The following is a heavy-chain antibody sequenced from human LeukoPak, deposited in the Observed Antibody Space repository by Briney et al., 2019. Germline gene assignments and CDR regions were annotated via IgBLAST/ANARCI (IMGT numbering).Heavy chain of an antibody. CDR1: GYTFTGYY. CDR2: INPNSGGT. J-gene: IGHJ6*02. CDR3: ARGYELDYYYGMDV. D-gene: IGHD5-12*01. V-gene: IGHV1-2*02. Sequence: GASVTVSCKASGYTFTGYYMHWVRQAPGQGLEWMGLINPNSGGTNYAQKFQGRVTMTRDTSISTAYMELSRLRSDDTAVYYCARGYELDYYYGMDVWGQGTTVTVSS.